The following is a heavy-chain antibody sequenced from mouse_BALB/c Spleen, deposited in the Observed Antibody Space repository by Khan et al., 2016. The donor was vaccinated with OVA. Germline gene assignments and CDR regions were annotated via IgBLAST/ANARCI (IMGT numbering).Heavy chain of an antibody. CDR3: ARTARIKY. J-gene: IGHJ2*01. CDR2: ISYSGST. V-gene: IGHV3-2*02. CDR1: GYSITSGYG. Sequence: EVKLEESGPGLVKPSQSLSLTCTVTGYSITSGYGWNWIRQFPGNKLEWMGYISYSGSTNYNPFLKSRISINRDTSKNQFFLQLNSVTTEDTATYYCARTARIKYWGQGTTLTVSS. D-gene: IGHD1-2*01.